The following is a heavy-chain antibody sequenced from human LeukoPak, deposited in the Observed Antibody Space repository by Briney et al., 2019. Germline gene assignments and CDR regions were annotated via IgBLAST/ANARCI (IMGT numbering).Heavy chain of an antibody. J-gene: IGHJ4*02. CDR1: GYTFTSYY. Sequence: SVKVSCKASGYTFTSYYMHWVRQAPGQGLEWMGRIIPILGIANYAQKFQGRVTITADKSTSTAYMELSSLRSEDTAVYYCARSSLYYYDSSGCLDYWGQGTLVTVSS. CDR3: ARSSLYYYDSSGCLDY. CDR2: IIPILGIA. V-gene: IGHV1-69*02. D-gene: IGHD3-22*01.